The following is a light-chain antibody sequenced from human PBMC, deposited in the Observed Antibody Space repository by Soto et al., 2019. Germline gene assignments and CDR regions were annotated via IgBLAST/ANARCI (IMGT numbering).Light chain of an antibody. V-gene: IGKV1-8*01. J-gene: IGKJ1*01. Sequence: QITHSPSSFSASTLDRATTTCLASQGISSYLAWYQQKPGKAPKLLIYAASTLQSGVPSRFSGSGSGTDFTLTISCLQSEDFATYYCQQYYSYPRTFGQGTKVDIK. CDR3: QQYYSYPRT. CDR1: QGISSY. CDR2: AAS.